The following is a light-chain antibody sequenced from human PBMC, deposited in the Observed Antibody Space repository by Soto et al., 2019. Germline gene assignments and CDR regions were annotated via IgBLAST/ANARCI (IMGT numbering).Light chain of an antibody. Sequence: DIQMTQSPSTLSGSVGDRVTITCRASQTISSWLAWYQQKPGKAPKLLIYDASSLQSGVPPRFSGSGSGTEFTLTISRLQPDDFATYYCQQYNTYSPWAFGQGTKVDIK. CDR3: QQYNTYSPWA. J-gene: IGKJ1*01. CDR1: QTISSW. V-gene: IGKV1-5*01. CDR2: DAS.